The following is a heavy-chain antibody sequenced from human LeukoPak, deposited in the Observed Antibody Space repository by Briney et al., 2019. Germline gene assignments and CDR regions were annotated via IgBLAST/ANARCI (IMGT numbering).Heavy chain of an antibody. CDR1: GFTVSSNY. J-gene: IGHJ4*02. CDR3: ATIGVLDGVLNY. CDR2: IYSGGST. D-gene: IGHD3-3*01. Sequence: GGSLRLSCAASGFTVSSNYMSWVRQAPGKGLEWVSVIYSGGSTYYADSVKGRFTISRDNSRNTLYLQMNSLSAEDTAVYYCATIGVLDGVLNYWGQGTLVTVSS. V-gene: IGHV3-66*01.